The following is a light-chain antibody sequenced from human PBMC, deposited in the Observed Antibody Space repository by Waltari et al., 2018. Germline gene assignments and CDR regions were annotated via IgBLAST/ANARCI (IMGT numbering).Light chain of an antibody. CDR3: QQYDSLPIT. J-gene: IGKJ4*01. Sequence: TCLASQYVNDSLAWFQQNPSKAPKVLIHNASRLESGVPSRFSGSGFGTEFILSISSLQPDDFATYYCQQYDSLPITFGGGTKVEIK. CDR2: NAS. CDR1: QYVNDS. V-gene: IGKV1-5*03.